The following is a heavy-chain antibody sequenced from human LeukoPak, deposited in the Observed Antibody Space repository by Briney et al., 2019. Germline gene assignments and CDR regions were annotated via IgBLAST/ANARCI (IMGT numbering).Heavy chain of an antibody. J-gene: IGHJ4*02. CDR2: ISGSGGST. D-gene: IGHD5-18*01. CDR3: AKREYSYGLYYFDY. CDR1: GFTFSSYA. V-gene: IGHV3-23*01. Sequence: GGSLRLSCAASGFTFSSYAMSWVRQAPGKGLEWVSAISGSGGSTYYADSVKGRFTISRDNSKNTMYLQMNSLRAEDTAVYYCAKREYSYGLYYFDYWGQGTLVTISS.